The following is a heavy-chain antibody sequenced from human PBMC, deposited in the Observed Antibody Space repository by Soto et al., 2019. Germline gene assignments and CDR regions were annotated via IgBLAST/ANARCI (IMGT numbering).Heavy chain of an antibody. V-gene: IGHV4-39*01. D-gene: IGHD4-4*01. Sequence: SETLSRTFTVSYGSICVGKVFWGWVRQPPGKGLEWIGNIDYSGTAYFNPSLGTRVTFPVDTSKNQFSLTLYSVTAADTAVYYCARTTGRHLDFWGQG. CDR3: ARTTGRHLDF. CDR1: YGSICVGKVF. CDR2: IDYSGTA. J-gene: IGHJ4*02.